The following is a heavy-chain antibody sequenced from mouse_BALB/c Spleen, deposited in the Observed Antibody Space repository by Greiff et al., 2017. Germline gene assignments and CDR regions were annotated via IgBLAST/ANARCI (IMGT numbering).Heavy chain of an antibody. CDR2: IWSGGST. V-gene: IGHV2-2*02. CDR3: ARTFLNWDYAMDY. J-gene: IGHJ4*01. D-gene: IGHD4-1*02. Sequence: VHLVESGPGLVQPSQSLSITCTVSGFSLTSYGVHWVRQSPGKGLEWLGVIWSGGSTDYNAAFISRLSISKDNSKSQVFFKMNSLQANDTAIYYCARTFLNWDYAMDYWGQGTSVTVSS. CDR1: GFSLTSYG.